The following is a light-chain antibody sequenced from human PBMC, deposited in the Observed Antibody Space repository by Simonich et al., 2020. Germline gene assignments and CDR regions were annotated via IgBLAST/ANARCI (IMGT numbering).Light chain of an antibody. J-gene: IGKJ5*01. Sequence: DIQMTQSPSSVSASVGDRVTITCRASQGISSWLAWYQQKPGQPPKLLIYWASTREPGVPDRFSGSGSGTDFTLTISSLQAEDVAVYYCQQYYSTPITFGQGTRLEIK. V-gene: IGKV4-1*01. CDR1: QGISSW. CDR2: WAS. CDR3: QQYYSTPIT.